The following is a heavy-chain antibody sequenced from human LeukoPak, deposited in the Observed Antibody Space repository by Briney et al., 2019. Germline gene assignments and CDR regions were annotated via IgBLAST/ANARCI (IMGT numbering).Heavy chain of an antibody. CDR1: GDSIYSSSNY. Sequence: SETLSLTCSVSGDSIYSSSNYWGWIRQPPGKGLEWIGSIHYSGSTYYNPSLKSRVTISVDTSRNQFSLKLSSVAAADTAVYYCARDPNSALWGQGTLVTVSS. D-gene: IGHD2-21*01. J-gene: IGHJ4*02. CDR2: IHYSGST. V-gene: IGHV4-39*02. CDR3: ARDPNSAL.